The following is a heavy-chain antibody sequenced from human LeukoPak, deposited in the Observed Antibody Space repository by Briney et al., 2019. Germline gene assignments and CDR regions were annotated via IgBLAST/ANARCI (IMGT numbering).Heavy chain of an antibody. J-gene: IGHJ6*03. CDR2: IKQDGSEK. CDR1: GFTFSSYW. D-gene: IGHD5-18*01. V-gene: IGHV3-7*01. Sequence: GGSLRLSCAASGFTFSSYWMSWVRQAPGKGLEWVANIKQDGSEKYYVDSVKGRFTISRDNAKNSLYLQMNSLRAEDTAVYYCARGMDSYGWVYYYYYMDVWGKGTTVTISS. CDR3: ARGMDSYGWVYYYYYMDV.